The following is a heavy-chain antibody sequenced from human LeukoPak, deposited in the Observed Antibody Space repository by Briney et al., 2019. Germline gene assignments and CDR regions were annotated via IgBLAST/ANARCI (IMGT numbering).Heavy chain of an antibody. D-gene: IGHD3-3*01. CDR1: GGTFSSYA. V-gene: IGHV1-69*04. CDR3: ATDDPGPKLRFLEWLYPLPLDY. CDR2: IIPILGIA. Sequence: SVKVSCKASGGTFSSYAISWVRQAPGQGLEWMGRIIPILGIANYAQKFQGRVAITADKSTSTAYMELSSLRSEDTAEYYCATDDPGPKLRFLEWLYPLPLDYWGQGTLVTVSS. J-gene: IGHJ4*02.